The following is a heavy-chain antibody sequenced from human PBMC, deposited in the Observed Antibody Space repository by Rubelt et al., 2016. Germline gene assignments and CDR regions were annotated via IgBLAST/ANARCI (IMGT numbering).Heavy chain of an antibody. J-gene: IGHJ4*02. V-gene: IGHV3-11*06. Sequence: DCLKGRVTISRDNAKKSLYLQMNSLRAEDTAVYYCAREIFRALGNWGQGTLVTVSS. CDR3: AREIFRALGN.